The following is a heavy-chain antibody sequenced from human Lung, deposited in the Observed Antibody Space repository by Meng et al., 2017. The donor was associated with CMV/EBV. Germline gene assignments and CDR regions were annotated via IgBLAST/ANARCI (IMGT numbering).Heavy chain of an antibody. J-gene: IGHJ6*02. CDR1: GGSISSYY. D-gene: IGHD1-26*01. Sequence: SXTXSLTCTVSGGSISSYYWSWIRQPPGKGLEWIGYIYYSGSTNYNPSLKSRVTISVDTSKNQFSLKLSSVTAADTAVYYCARDGSLVRLDVWDQGTTVTVSS. CDR3: ARDGSLVRLDV. CDR2: IYYSGST. V-gene: IGHV4-59*01.